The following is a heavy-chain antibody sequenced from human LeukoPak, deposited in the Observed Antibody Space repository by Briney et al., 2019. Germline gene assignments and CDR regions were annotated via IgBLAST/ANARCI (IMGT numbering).Heavy chain of an antibody. CDR3: AKVYSGSYLIDY. Sequence: GRSLRLSCAASGFTFSSCAMSWVRQAPGKGLEWVSAISGSGGSTYYADSVKGRFTISRDNSKNTLYLQMNSLRAEDTAVYYCAKVYSGSYLIDYWGQGTLVTVSS. V-gene: IGHV3-23*01. CDR1: GFTFSSCA. D-gene: IGHD1-26*01. CDR2: ISGSGGST. J-gene: IGHJ4*02.